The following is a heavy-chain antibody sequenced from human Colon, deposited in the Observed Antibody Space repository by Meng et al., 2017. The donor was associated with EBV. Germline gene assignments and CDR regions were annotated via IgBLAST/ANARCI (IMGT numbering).Heavy chain of an antibody. J-gene: IGHJ4*02. CDR1: GGSFSGYY. CDR2: INHSGST. CDR3: ARRTTVNLRSFDS. Sequence: QVQIQQWGAGLLKPSETLSLTCAVSGGSFSGYYWSWIRQAPGKGLEWIGEINHSGSTKLNPSLESRVSISVDTSENQVSLKLTSVTAADTAVYYCARRTTVNLRSFDSWGQGTLVTVSS. V-gene: IGHV4-34*01. D-gene: IGHD4-17*01.